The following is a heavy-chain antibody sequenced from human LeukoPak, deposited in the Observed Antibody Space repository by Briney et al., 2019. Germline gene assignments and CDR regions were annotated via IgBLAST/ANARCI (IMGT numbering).Heavy chain of an antibody. J-gene: IGHJ4*02. CDR3: ARSASGPLDY. Sequence: GGSLRLACAASGFTFTDYNLNWVRQAPGKGLEWVSSISSNDVYIYYADSEQGRFTVSRDNARNSLYLQMNSLRVDDTAVYYCARSASGPLDYWGQGTLVTVSS. CDR2: ISSNDVYI. D-gene: IGHD2-8*02. CDR1: GFTFTDYN. V-gene: IGHV3-21*06.